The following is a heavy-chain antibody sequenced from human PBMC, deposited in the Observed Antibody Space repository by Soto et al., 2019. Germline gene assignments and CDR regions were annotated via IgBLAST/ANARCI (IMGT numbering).Heavy chain of an antibody. CDR2: ISSDGSDK. CDR3: ARDRLYGAGLIDV. Sequence: QVQLVESGGGVVQPGRSLRLSCAASGFTFSSYGMHWVSQAPGKGLELVAVISSDGSDKYYADSVKGRFTISRDNSKNTLYVQLNRMRAEDTALYYCARDRLYGAGLIDVWGQGTTVTVSS. D-gene: IGHD3-10*01. J-gene: IGHJ6*02. V-gene: IGHV3-30-3*01. CDR1: GFTFSSYG.